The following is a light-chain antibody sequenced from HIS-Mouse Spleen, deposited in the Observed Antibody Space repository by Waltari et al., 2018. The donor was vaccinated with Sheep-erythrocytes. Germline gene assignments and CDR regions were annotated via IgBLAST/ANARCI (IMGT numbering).Light chain of an antibody. CDR1: VLAKKY. CDR2: KDR. V-gene: IGLV3-27*01. J-gene: IGLJ3*02. Sequence: SYELTQPSSVSVSPGQTARITCSGDVLAKKYARWFQQKPGQAPVLVIYKDRERPPGTHERFSCSSSGSTVTLTISGAQVEDEADYYCYAAADNNLRVFGGGTKLTGL. CDR3: YAAADNNLRV.